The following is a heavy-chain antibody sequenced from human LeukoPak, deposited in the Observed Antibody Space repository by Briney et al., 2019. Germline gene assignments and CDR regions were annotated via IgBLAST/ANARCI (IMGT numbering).Heavy chain of an antibody. Sequence: QPGGSLRLSCAASGFTFSTYAIHWVRQAPGKGLEWVAVISFDGVNTFYADSVKGRFTISRDNSKNTLYLQMNSLRAEDTAVYYCARDPEYGMDYWGQGTLVTVSS. CDR1: GFTFSTYA. J-gene: IGHJ4*02. CDR2: ISFDGVNT. CDR3: ARDPEYGMDY. D-gene: IGHD6-6*01. V-gene: IGHV3-30*14.